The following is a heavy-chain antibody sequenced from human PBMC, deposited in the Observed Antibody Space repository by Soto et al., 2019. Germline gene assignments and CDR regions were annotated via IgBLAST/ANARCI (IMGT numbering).Heavy chain of an antibody. J-gene: IGHJ6*02. Sequence: QVQLVQSGAEVKKPGSSVKVSCKASGGTFSSYAISWVRQAPGQGLEWMGGIIPIFGTANYAQKFQGRVTITADESTSTAYMELSSLRSEDTAVYYCARGYCSSTSCLYYYYYGMDVWGQGTTVTVSS. CDR2: IIPIFGTA. CDR1: GGTFSSYA. V-gene: IGHV1-69*01. CDR3: ARGYCSSTSCLYYYYYGMDV. D-gene: IGHD2-2*01.